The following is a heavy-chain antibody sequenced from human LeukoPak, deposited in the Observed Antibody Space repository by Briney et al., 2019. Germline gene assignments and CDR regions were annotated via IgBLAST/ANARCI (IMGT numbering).Heavy chain of an antibody. CDR2: INHSGST. V-gene: IGHV4-34*01. CDR1: GGSFRRYY. Sequence: SETLTLTCAVYGGSFRRYYWIWIRQPPGKGLEWIGEINHSGSTNYNPSLKSRVTISVDTSKNQFSLKLSSVTAADTAVYYCARVRGCCYGFDNGGQGTMVTVSS. J-gene: IGHJ3*02. D-gene: IGHD2-15*01. CDR3: ARVRGCCYGFDN.